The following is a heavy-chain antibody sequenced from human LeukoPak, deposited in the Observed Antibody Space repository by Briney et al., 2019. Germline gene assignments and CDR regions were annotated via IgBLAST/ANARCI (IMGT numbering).Heavy chain of an antibody. CDR3: ARSEGTTWIQLWSPFDY. V-gene: IGHV3-74*01. Sequence: PGGSLRLSCAASGFTFSSYWMHWVRHAPGKGLVWVSRINSDGSSTIYADSVKGRFTISRDNAKNTLYLQMNSLRAEDTAVYYCARSEGTTWIQLWSPFDYWGQGTLVTVSS. D-gene: IGHD5-18*01. CDR2: INSDGSST. CDR1: GFTFSSYW. J-gene: IGHJ4*02.